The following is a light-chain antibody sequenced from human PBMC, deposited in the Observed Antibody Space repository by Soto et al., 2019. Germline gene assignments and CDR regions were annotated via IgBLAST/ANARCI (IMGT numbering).Light chain of an antibody. V-gene: IGKV3-20*01. Sequence: EIVLTQSPGTLSLSPGERATLSCRASQSVSASYLAWYQQKPGQAPRLLVYGASSRATGIPDRFSGSGSGTDFTPTISRLEPEDFAVSYCQQYGSSPRITFGQGTRLEIK. J-gene: IGKJ5*01. CDR2: GAS. CDR1: QSVSASY. CDR3: QQYGSSPRIT.